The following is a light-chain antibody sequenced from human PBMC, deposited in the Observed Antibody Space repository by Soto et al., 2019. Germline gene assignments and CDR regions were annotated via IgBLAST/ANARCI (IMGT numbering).Light chain of an antibody. J-gene: IGKJ5*01. Sequence: EIVMTQSPATLSVSPGERATLSCGASQNVNSNLAWYQLKPGQAPRLLIYGASTRATGTPARFSGSGSGTEFTLTISSLQSEDFAFYYCQQYNNWPITFGQGTRLEIK. CDR3: QQYNNWPIT. CDR2: GAS. V-gene: IGKV3-15*01. CDR1: QNVNSN.